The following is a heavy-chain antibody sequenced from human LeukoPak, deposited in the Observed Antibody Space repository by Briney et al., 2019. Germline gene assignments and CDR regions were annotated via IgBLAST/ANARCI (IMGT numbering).Heavy chain of an antibody. CDR1: GFTFDDYA. J-gene: IGHJ6*02. CDR2: ISWNSGSI. CDR3: AKDRAIKGIAVAGLSFEGMDV. V-gene: IGHV3-9*01. Sequence: GGSLRLSCAASGFTFDDYAMHWVRQAPGKGLEGVSGISWNSGSIGYADSVKGRFTISRDNAKNSLYLQMNSLRAEDTALYYCAKDRAIKGIAVAGLSFEGMDVWGQGTTVTVSS. D-gene: IGHD6-19*01.